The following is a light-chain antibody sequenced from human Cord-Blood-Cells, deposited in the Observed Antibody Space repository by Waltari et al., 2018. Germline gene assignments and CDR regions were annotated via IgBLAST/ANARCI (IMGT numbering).Light chain of an antibody. CDR3: QQYGSSPPWT. J-gene: IGKJ1*01. CDR1: QSVSSSY. Sequence: EIVLTQSPGTLSLSPGERATLPCRASQSVSSSYLAWYKQKPGQAPRLLIYGASSRATGIPDRVSGSGSGTDFTLTISRLEPEDFAVYYCQQYGSSPPWTFGQGTKVEIK. V-gene: IGKV3-20*01. CDR2: GAS.